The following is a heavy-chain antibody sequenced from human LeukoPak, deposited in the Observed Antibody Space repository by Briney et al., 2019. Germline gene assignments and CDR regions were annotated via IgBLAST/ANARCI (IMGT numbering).Heavy chain of an antibody. CDR3: ASTPGGEEYFQH. J-gene: IGHJ1*01. Sequence: ASVKVSCKTSGYTFTSYYMHWVRQAPGQGLEWMGWINPNSGGTNYAQKFQGWVAMTRDTSISTAYMELSRLRSDDTAVYYCASTPGGEEYFQHWGQGTLVTVSS. CDR1: GYTFTSYY. D-gene: IGHD3-16*01. V-gene: IGHV1-2*04. CDR2: INPNSGGT.